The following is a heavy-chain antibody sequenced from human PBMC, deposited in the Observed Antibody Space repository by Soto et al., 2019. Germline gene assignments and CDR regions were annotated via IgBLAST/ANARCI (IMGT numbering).Heavy chain of an antibody. Sequence: QVQLVESGGGVVQPGRSLRLSCAASGFTFSSYGMHWVRQAPGKGLEWVAVIWYDGSNKYYADSVKGRFTISRDNSKNTLYLQMNSLRAEDTAVYYCARGWRGYSYGYNYYGMDVWGQGTTVTVSS. V-gene: IGHV3-33*01. CDR2: IWYDGSNK. CDR3: ARGWRGYSYGYNYYGMDV. CDR1: GFTFSSYG. J-gene: IGHJ6*02. D-gene: IGHD5-18*01.